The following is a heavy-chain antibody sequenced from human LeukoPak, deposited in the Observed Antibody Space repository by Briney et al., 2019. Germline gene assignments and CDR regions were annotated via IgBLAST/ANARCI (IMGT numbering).Heavy chain of an antibody. V-gene: IGHV4-30-2*01. CDR2: IYHSGST. J-gene: IGHJ4*02. CDR3: ARERTMIVEFDY. CDR1: GGSISSGGYY. Sequence: PSETLSLTCTVSGGSISSGGYYWSWIRQPPGKGLEWIGYIYHSGSTYYNPSLKSRVTISVDTSKNQFSLKLSSVTAADTAVYYCARERTMIVEFDYWGQGTLVTVSS. D-gene: IGHD3-22*01.